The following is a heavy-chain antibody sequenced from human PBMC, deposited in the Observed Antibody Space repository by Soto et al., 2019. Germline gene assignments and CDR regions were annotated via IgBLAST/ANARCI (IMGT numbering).Heavy chain of an antibody. CDR2: ISGYNGIT. Sequence: ASVKVSCKASGYTFSNYGISWVRQAPGQWLEWMGWISGYNGITNYVQKFQGRVTMTTDTSTRIAYMELRSLRYEDTAVYYCARHEKRVTATTGADWG. J-gene: IGHJ1*01. V-gene: IGHV1-18*04. D-gene: IGHD1-20*01. CDR1: GYTFSNYG. CDR3: ARHEKRVTATTGAD.